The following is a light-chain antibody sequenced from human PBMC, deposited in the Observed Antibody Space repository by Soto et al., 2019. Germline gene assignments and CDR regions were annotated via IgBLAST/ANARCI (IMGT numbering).Light chain of an antibody. CDR1: SSNIGTNY. CDR2: SNN. V-gene: IGLV1-47*01. CDR3: AAWDDSLNGPGV. J-gene: IGLJ3*02. Sequence: QSVLTQPPSASGTPGQRVTISCSGSSSNIGTNYVYWYQQLPGTAPKLLIYSNNQRPSGVPDRFSGSKSGTSASLAISGLRFEDEAYYFCAAWDDSLNGPGVFGGGTKLTVL.